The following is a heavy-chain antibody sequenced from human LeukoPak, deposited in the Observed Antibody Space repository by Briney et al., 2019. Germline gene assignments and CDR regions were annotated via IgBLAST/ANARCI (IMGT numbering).Heavy chain of an antibody. Sequence: GGSLRLSCAASGFTFSSYGMHWVRQAPGKGLEWVAFIRYDGSNKYYADSVKGRFTISRDNSKNTLYLQMNSLRAEDTAVYYCAKGRGRYQLLNDYYMDVWGKGTTVTVSS. J-gene: IGHJ6*03. CDR2: IRYDGSNK. CDR1: GFTFSSYG. D-gene: IGHD2-2*01. V-gene: IGHV3-30*02. CDR3: AKGRGRYQLLNDYYMDV.